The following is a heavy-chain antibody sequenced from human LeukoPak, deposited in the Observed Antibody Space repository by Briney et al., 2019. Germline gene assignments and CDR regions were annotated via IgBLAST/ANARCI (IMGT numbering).Heavy chain of an antibody. CDR1: GFTFSDYS. D-gene: IGHD2-15*01. J-gene: IGHJ4*02. V-gene: IGHV3-48*01. CDR2: IGGRGDGI. CDR3: AREIPGRIAADC. Sequence: GGSLRLSCAASGFTFSDYSMNWVRQAPGKGLEWISYIGGRGDGISYADSVKGRFTISRDNARNSLFLQMNRLRGEDTAIYFCAREIPGRIAADCWGQGTLVTVSS.